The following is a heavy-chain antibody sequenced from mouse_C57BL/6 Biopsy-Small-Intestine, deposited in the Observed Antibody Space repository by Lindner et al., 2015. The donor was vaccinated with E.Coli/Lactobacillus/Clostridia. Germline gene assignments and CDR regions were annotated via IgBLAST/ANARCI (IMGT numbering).Heavy chain of an antibody. CDR3: ARREVYYFDH. J-gene: IGHJ2*01. CDR1: GYSFTGNH. V-gene: IGHV1-42*01. CDR2: INPSTGST. Sequence: VQLQESGPELVKSGTSVKISCKASGYSFTGNHLNWVKQSPERSLEWIGEINPSTGSTTYNQKFRARATLTVDKPSSTAYMQFKSLTSEDSAVYYCARREVYYFDHWGQGTTLTVSS.